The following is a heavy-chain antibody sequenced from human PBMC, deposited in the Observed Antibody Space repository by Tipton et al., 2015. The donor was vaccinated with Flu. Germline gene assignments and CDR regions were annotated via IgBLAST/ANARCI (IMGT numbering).Heavy chain of an antibody. V-gene: IGHV3-11*04. Sequence: GSLRLSCAASGFTFSDYYMSWIRQAPGKGLEWLSYISSSGKTISYADSVRGRFTISRDNSKKSLYLQLNSLRAEDTAMYYCATLTGDDHWGQGIMVTVSS. J-gene: IGHJ4*02. CDR2: ISSSGKTI. D-gene: IGHD7-27*01. CDR3: ATLTGDDH. CDR1: GFTFSDYY.